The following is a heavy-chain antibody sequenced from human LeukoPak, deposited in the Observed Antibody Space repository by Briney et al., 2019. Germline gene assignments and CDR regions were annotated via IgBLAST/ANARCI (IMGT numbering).Heavy chain of an antibody. Sequence: ETLSLTCTVSGGSISSGSYYWAWVRQAPGKGLEWVSSITASSTAIYSADSVKGRFTISRDNAKNFLYLQMNSLRAEDTAVYYRARTYYDILTGYNPYFDYWGQGILVTVSS. D-gene: IGHD3-9*01. V-gene: IGHV3-21*01. J-gene: IGHJ4*02. CDR1: GGSISSGSYY. CDR2: ITASSTAI. CDR3: ARTYYDILTGYNPYFDY.